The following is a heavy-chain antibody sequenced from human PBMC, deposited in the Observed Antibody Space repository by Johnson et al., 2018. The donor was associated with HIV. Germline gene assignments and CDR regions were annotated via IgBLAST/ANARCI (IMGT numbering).Heavy chain of an antibody. CDR1: GLTVSSSY. Sequence: VQMVESGGGLVQPGGSLRLSCATSGLTVSSSYMSWVRQAPGKGLEWVSVIYSGGSTYYTDSVKGRFTISRDNSKNTLYLQMNSLRDEDTAVYYCARGGGAYCGGDCLRTFDIWGRGTKVTVFS. CDR2: IYSGGST. V-gene: IGHV3-66*01. CDR3: ARGGGAYCGGDCLRTFDI. D-gene: IGHD2-21*02. J-gene: IGHJ3*02.